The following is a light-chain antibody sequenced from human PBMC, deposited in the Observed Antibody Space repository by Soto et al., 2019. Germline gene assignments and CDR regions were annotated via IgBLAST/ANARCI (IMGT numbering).Light chain of an antibody. J-gene: IGKJ4*01. Sequence: DIQMTQSPSSLYASVGDRVTITCQASQDIKNYLNWYQQKPGKAPNLLIYDASNLKTGVPSRFSGSGSGTHFTVTISSLQPEDIATYYCQHYDHLPPLSFGGGTKVEIK. V-gene: IGKV1-33*01. CDR2: DAS. CDR1: QDIKNY. CDR3: QHYDHLPPLS.